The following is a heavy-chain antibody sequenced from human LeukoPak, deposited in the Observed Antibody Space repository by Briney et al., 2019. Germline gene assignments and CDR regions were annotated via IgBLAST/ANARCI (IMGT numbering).Heavy chain of an antibody. J-gene: IGHJ6*04. CDR3: AELGITMIGGV. D-gene: IGHD3-10*02. CDR2: LYSAGTT. V-gene: IGHV3-23*03. Sequence: GGSLRLSCAASGFTFSSYGMSWVRQAPGKGLEWVSVLYSAGTTYYADSVKGRFTISRDNAKNSLYLQMNSLRAEDTAVYYCAELGITMIGGVWGKGTTVTISS. CDR1: GFTFSSYG.